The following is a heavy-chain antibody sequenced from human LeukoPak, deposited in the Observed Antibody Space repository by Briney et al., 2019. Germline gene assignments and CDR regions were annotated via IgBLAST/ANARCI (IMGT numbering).Heavy chain of an antibody. Sequence: GGSLRLSCAASGFTFSRYAMSWVRQAPGKGLEWVSAISASGAGTYNVDSVEGRFTISRDNSRNTLYLQMNSLRAEDTALYYCAKVDNIAAAGTFDYWGQGTLVTVSS. CDR3: AKVDNIAAAGTFDY. CDR1: GFTFSRYA. D-gene: IGHD6-13*01. CDR2: ISASGAGT. V-gene: IGHV3-23*01. J-gene: IGHJ4*02.